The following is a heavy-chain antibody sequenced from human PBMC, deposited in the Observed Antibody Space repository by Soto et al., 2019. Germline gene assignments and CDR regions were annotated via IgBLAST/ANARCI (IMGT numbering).Heavy chain of an antibody. J-gene: IGHJ5*02. V-gene: IGHV4-30-2*01. CDR3: ARVPGP. CDR2: IYHSGST. Sequence: PSETLSLTCAVSGGSISSGGYFWSWLRQPPGKGLEWIGYIYHSGSTYYNPSLKSRVTISVDRSKNQFSLKLSSVTAADTAVYYCARVPGPWGQGTLVTVSS. CDR1: GGSISSGGYF.